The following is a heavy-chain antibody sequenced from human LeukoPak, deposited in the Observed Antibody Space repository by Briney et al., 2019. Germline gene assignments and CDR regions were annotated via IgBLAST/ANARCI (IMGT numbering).Heavy chain of an antibody. J-gene: IGHJ3*02. V-gene: IGHV3-23*01. CDR2: IGGGGGST. CDR1: GFTFSSYA. CDR3: ARKGAPRDAFDI. Sequence: GGSLRLSCPTSGFTFSSYAMSWVRQAPGKGLEWVSTIGGGGGSTYYADSVKGRFTISGDNSKNTLYLQMNSLRAEDTAIRYCARKGAPRDAFDICGQGTMVTASS.